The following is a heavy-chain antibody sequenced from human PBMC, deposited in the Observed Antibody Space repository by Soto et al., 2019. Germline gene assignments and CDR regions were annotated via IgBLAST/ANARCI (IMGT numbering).Heavy chain of an antibody. CDR1: GFIFTDYY. D-gene: IGHD2-8*02. J-gene: IGHJ4*02. V-gene: IGHV3-11*01. CDR3: ARHRKLVPGEDS. Sequence: QVQLVESGGGLVKPGGSLRLSCAASGFIFTDYYMSWIRQAPGKGLEWVSYIDSSDTTIYYADSVRGRFTVARDNAKNSLYLQMNSLRADDTAVYYCARHRKLVPGEDSWGQGTLVTVAS. CDR2: IDSSDTTI.